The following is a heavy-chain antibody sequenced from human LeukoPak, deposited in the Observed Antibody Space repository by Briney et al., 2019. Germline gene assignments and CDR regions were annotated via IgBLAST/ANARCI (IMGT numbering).Heavy chain of an antibody. CDR1: GYTFTNFW. D-gene: IGHD1-26*01. J-gene: IGHJ4*02. V-gene: IGHV5-51*01. CDR2: IYPGDSDT. Sequence: GESLKISCKGSGYTFTNFWINWVRQMPGKGLEWMGIIYPGDSDTRYSPSFQGQVTISTDKSISTAYLQWSSLKASDTAMYYCARQSESYEGGRYWGQGTLVTVSS. CDR3: ARQSESYEGGRY.